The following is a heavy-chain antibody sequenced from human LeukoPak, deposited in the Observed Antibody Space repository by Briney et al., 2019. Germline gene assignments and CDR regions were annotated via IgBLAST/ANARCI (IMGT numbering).Heavy chain of an antibody. J-gene: IGHJ4*02. V-gene: IGHV4-39*01. CDR3: ARQLGVGVWALDR. D-gene: IGHD3-16*01. CDR1: GDSITTECYW. CDR2: IFYTGKI. Sequence: PSETLSLTCDVSGDSITTECYWWGWLRQPPGKGLEWIAIIFYTGKIHDNPSLRNRISMSVDTSKDQFSLRLSAVTAADTAVYYCARQLGVGVWALDRWGQGTLVTVSS.